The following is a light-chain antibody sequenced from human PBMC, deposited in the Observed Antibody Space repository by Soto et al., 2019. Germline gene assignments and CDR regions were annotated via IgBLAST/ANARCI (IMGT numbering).Light chain of an antibody. CDR2: DVS. Sequence: QSVLAQPASVSGSPGQSITISCTGTSTDVGGYNFVAWYQQHPGKAPKLMIYDVSNRPSGVSHRFSGSKSGDTASLTISGLQAEDEADYYCSSYTSSSTEVFGTGTKVTVL. J-gene: IGLJ1*01. V-gene: IGLV2-14*01. CDR1: STDVGGYNF. CDR3: SSYTSSSTEV.